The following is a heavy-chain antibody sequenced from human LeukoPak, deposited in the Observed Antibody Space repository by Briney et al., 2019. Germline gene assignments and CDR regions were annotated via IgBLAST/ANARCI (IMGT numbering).Heavy chain of an antibody. CDR3: ARRYCSSTSCLIDY. J-gene: IGHJ4*02. D-gene: IGHD2-2*01. Sequence: GGSLRLSCAASGFTFSSYEMNWVRQAPGKGLEWVSYISSSGTTIYYADSVKGRFTISRDNAKNSLYLQMNSLRAEDAAVYYCARRYCSSTSCLIDYWGQGTLVTVSS. V-gene: IGHV3-48*03. CDR2: ISSSGTTI. CDR1: GFTFSSYE.